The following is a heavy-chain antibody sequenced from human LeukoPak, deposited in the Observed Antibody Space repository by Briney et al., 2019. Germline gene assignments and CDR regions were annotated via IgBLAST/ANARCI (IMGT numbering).Heavy chain of an antibody. CDR2: ITSSSGDI. V-gene: IGHV3-21*01. CDR1: GFTFSSYS. Sequence: GGSLRLSCAASGFTFSSYSMNWVRQAPGKGLEWVSCITSSSGDIYYADSVKGRFTISRDNAKNSLYLQMNSLRAEDTAVYYCASLHGDYVFWGQGTQVTVSS. CDR3: ASLHGDYVF. J-gene: IGHJ4*02. D-gene: IGHD4-17*01.